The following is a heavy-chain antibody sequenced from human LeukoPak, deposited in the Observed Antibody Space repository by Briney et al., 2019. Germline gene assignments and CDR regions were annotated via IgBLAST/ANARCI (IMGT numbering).Heavy chain of an antibody. CDR2: IHPGDSDT. J-gene: IGHJ4*02. Sequence: GESLKISCTGSGYSFASYWIGWVRQMPGKGLEWMGIIHPGDSDTRYSPPFQGQVTISADKSISTAHLQWNSLKASDTAMYYCVRQYDSSGYPFDYWGQGTLVTVSS. CDR1: GYSFASYW. V-gene: IGHV5-51*01. CDR3: VRQYDSSGYPFDY. D-gene: IGHD3-22*01.